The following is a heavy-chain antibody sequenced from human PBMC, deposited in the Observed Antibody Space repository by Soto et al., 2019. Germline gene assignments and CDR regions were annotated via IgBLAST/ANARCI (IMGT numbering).Heavy chain of an antibody. Sequence: ASVKVSCKASGYTFTSYGISWVRQAPGQGLEWMGWISAYNGNTNYAQKLQGRVTMTTDTSTSTAYMELRSLRSDDTAVYYCAIYDSGGPHGVDWFDPWGQGTLVTVSS. CDR1: GYTFTSYG. J-gene: IGHJ5*02. CDR3: AIYDSGGPHGVDWFDP. D-gene: IGHD3-22*01. V-gene: IGHV1-18*01. CDR2: ISAYNGNT.